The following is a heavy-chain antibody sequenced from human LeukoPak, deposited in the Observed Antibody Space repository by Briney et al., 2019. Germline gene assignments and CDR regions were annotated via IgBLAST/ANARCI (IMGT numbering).Heavy chain of an antibody. D-gene: IGHD6-25*01. CDR2: IFTSGIT. CDR3: ARGGERAPGIAATYCFDY. Sequence: SETLSLTCTVSGGSISIYYWNWIRQPAGKRLEWIGRIFTSGITNYNPSLKSRVTMSVDTSKNQFSLNLSSVTAADTAVYYCARGGERAPGIAATYCFDYWGQGTLVTVSS. J-gene: IGHJ4*02. V-gene: IGHV4-4*07. CDR1: GGSISIYY.